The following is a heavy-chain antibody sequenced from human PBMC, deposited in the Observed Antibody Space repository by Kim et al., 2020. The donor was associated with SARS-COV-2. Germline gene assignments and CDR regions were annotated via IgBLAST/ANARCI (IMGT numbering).Heavy chain of an antibody. J-gene: IGHJ3*02. CDR3: AVERYCSSTSCYTDDAFDN. D-gene: IGHD2-2*02. CDR2: IYYSGST. CDR1: GGSISRRSYY. V-gene: IGHV4-39*01. Sequence: GGSISRRSYYWGWIRQPPGKGLEWIGSIYYSGSTYYNPSLKRRVTISVDTSKNQFSLKLSSVTAADTAVYYCAVERYCSSTSCYTDDAFDNW.